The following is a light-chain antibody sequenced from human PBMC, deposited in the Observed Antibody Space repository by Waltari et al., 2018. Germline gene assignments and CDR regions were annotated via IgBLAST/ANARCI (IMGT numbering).Light chain of an antibody. Sequence: EIVLTQSPGTLSLSPGERATLSCRASQSVGKYLVWYQQKPGQAPRLLIYDASIRATGIPDRFSGSGSGADFSLTISRLEPEDSAVYYCQKYVNVPATFGQGTKVEI. CDR2: DAS. J-gene: IGKJ1*01. CDR1: QSVGKY. V-gene: IGKV3-20*01. CDR3: QKYVNVPAT.